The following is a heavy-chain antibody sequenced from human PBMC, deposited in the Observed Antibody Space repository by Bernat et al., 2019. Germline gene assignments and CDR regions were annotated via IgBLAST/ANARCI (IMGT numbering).Heavy chain of an antibody. J-gene: IGHJ4*02. V-gene: IGHV3-33*01. Sequence: QVQLVESGGGVVQPGRSLRLSCEASGFTFSSYGMHWVRQAPGKGLEWVAVIWYDGSNKYYADSVKGRFTISRDNSKNTLYLQMNSLRAEDTAVYYCASSLYSSCLYGDRYFDYWGQGTLVTVSS. CDR3: ASSLYSSCLYGDRYFDY. CDR2: IWYDGSNK. D-gene: IGHD6-19*01. CDR1: GFTFSSYG.